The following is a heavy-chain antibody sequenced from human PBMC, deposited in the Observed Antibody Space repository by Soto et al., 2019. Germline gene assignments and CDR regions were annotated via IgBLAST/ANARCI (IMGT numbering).Heavy chain of an antibody. J-gene: IGHJ4*02. CDR1: GGSISSGGYY. D-gene: IGHD2-2*02. CDR3: AVQVPAAIGVDY. V-gene: IGHV4-31*03. Sequence: QVQLQESGPGLVKASQTLSLTCTVSGGSISSGGYYWSWIRQHPGKGLEWIGYIYYSGSTYYNPSLKSRVTISVDTSKNQFSLKLSSVTAADTAVYYCAVQVPAAIGVDYWGQGTLVTVSS. CDR2: IYYSGST.